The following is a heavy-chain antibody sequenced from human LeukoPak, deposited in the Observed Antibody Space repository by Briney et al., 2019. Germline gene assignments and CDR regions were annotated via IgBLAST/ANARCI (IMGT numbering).Heavy chain of an antibody. CDR2: IYYSGST. Sequence: PETLSLTCTVSGGSISSSSYYWGWIRHPPGQGLEWIGSIYYSGSTYYNPSLKTRVTTSVDTSQSQFTLRLSSVSAADTAVYYCTRHTSGRHYSFDIWGQGTMVTVSS. D-gene: IGHD6-19*01. V-gene: IGHV4-39*01. CDR1: GGSISSSSYY. J-gene: IGHJ3*02. CDR3: TRHTSGRHYSFDI.